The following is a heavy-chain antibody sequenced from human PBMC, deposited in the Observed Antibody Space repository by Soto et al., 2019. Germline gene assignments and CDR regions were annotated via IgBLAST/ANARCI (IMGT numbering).Heavy chain of an antibody. D-gene: IGHD2-21*02. CDR1: GGSISSGGYS. J-gene: IGHJ5*02. Sequence: SETLSLTCAVSGGSISSGGYSWSWIRQPPGKGLEWIGYIYHSGSTYYNPSLKSRVTISVDRSKNQFSLKLSSVTAADTAVYYCARGRCGGDCYPPYNWFDPWGQGTLVTVSS. CDR2: IYHSGST. V-gene: IGHV4-30-2*01. CDR3: ARGRCGGDCYPPYNWFDP.